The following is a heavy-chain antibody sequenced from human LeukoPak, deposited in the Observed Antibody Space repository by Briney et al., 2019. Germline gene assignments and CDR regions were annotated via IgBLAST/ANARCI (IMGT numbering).Heavy chain of an antibody. CDR3: AKDIGAVAGRIDY. J-gene: IGHJ4*02. Sequence: GGSLRLSCAASGFTFSSYSMNWVRQAPGKGLEWVSYISSSSSTIYYADSVKGRFTISRDNAKNSLYLQMNSLRAEDTALYYCAKDIGAVAGRIDYWGQGTLVTVSS. CDR1: GFTFSSYS. V-gene: IGHV3-48*04. CDR2: ISSSSSTI. D-gene: IGHD6-19*01.